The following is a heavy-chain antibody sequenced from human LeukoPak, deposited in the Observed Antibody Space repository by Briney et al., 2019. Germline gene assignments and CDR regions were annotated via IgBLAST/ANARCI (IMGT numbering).Heavy chain of an antibody. V-gene: IGHV3-33*01. CDR1: GFTFSSYG. J-gene: IGHJ4*02. D-gene: IGHD4-17*01. CDR2: IWYDGSNK. CDR3: ARERRLSDYGDSKSLFGYYFDY. Sequence: GRSLRLSCAASGFTFSSYGMHWVRQAPGKGLEWAAVIWYDGSNKYYADSVKGRFTISRDNSKNTLYLQMNSLRAEDTAVYYCARERRLSDYGDSKSLFGYYFDYWGQGTLVTVSS.